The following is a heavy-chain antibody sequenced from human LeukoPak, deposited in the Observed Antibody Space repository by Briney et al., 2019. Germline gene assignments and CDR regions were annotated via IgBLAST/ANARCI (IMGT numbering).Heavy chain of an antibody. D-gene: IGHD6-19*01. V-gene: IGHV4-4*07. CDR3: AGRDQITGWSFDY. J-gene: IGHJ4*02. CDR1: GGSISSYY. CDR2: IHTSGRT. Sequence: PSETLSLTCIVSGGSISSYYWSWIRQPAGKGLEWIGQIHTSGRTDYNPSLRSRVAMSVDTSKNQLSLELSSVAAADTALYYCAGRDQITGWSFDYWGQGALVTVSS.